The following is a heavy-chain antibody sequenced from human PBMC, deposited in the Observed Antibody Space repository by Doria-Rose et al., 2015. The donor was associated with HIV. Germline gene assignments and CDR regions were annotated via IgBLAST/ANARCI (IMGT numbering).Heavy chain of an antibody. V-gene: IGHV2-26*01. Sequence: QVTLKESGPVLVKPAETLTLTCTVSGVSLSSPGMGVSWIRQPPGKALEWLANIFSDDDRSYKTSLKSRLTISRGTSKRQVILTMTDMVPVDTATYYCARIKSSRWYHKYYFDFWGQGTLVIVSA. CDR2: IFSDDDR. CDR3: ARIKSSRWYHKYYFDF. D-gene: IGHD6-13*01. J-gene: IGHJ4*02. CDR1: GVSLSSPGMG.